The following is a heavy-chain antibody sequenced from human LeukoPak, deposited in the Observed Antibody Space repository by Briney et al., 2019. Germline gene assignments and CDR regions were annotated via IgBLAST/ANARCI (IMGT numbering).Heavy chain of an antibody. V-gene: IGHV1-18*01. D-gene: IGHD3-22*01. Sequence: ASVTVSCKASGYTFTSYGISWVRQAPGQGREWMGWISAYNGNTNYAQKLQGRVTMTTDTSTSTAYMELRSLRSDDTAVYYCARVTSYDSSGYDWGQGTMVTVSS. CDR3: ARVTSYDSSGYD. J-gene: IGHJ3*01. CDR1: GYTFTSYG. CDR2: ISAYNGNT.